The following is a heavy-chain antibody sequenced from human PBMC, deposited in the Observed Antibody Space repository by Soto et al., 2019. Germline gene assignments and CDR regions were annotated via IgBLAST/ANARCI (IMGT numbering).Heavy chain of an antibody. V-gene: IGHV4-30-2*01. D-gene: IGHD5-12*01. Sequence: QLQLQESGSGLVKPSQTLSLTCAVSGGSISSGGYSWSWIRQPPGKGLEWIGYIYHSGSTYYNPSLKSRGTRSVDRSKNQFSLKLSSVTAADTAVYYCAAGGGLPRDYWGQGTRVTVSS. CDR1: GGSISSGGYS. CDR2: IYHSGST. CDR3: AAGGGLPRDY. J-gene: IGHJ4*02.